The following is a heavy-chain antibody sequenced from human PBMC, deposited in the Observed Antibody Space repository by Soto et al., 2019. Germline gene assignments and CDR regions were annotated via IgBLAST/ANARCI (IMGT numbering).Heavy chain of an antibody. J-gene: IGHJ2*01. CDR2: IIPIFGTA. CDR3: ARSLCGGDCYYPPNWYFDL. D-gene: IGHD2-21*02. V-gene: IGHV1-69*06. Sequence: QVQLVQSGAEVKKPGSSVKVSCKASGGTFSSYAISWVRQAPGQGLEWMGGIIPIFGTANYAQKFQGRVTMTADKSTSTAYMELSSLRSEDTAVYYCARSLCGGDCYYPPNWYFDLWGRGTLVTVSS. CDR1: GGTFSSYA.